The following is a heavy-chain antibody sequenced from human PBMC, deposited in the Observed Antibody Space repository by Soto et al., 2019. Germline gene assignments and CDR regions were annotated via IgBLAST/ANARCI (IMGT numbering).Heavy chain of an antibody. Sequence: GGSLRLSCAASGFPFSSYGMHWVRQAPGKGLDWVAVIWYDGSNKDCADSAKGRFTISRDNSKNTLFLQMNNLRVDDTAVYYCASSINWGQGTLVTVSS. CDR3: ASSIN. V-gene: IGHV3-33*02. J-gene: IGHJ4*02. CDR1: GFPFSSYG. CDR2: IWYDGSNK.